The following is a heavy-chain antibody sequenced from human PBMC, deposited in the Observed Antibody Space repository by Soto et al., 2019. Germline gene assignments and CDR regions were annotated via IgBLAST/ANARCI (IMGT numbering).Heavy chain of an antibody. CDR3: ARGYSYGYNY. Sequence: QVQLQESGPGLVKPSQTLSLTCTVSGDSISSGGYYWSWIRQHPGKGLEWIGYIYYSGSTYYNPSRKSRVTISVDASKNQFSLKLSSVTAAYTAVYYCARGYSYGYNYWGQGTLVTVSS. J-gene: IGHJ4*02. V-gene: IGHV4-31*03. D-gene: IGHD5-18*01. CDR1: GDSISSGGYY. CDR2: IYYSGST.